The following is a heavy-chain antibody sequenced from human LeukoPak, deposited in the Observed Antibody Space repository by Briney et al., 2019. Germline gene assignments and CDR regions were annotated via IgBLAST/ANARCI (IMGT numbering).Heavy chain of an antibody. CDR1: GFTFSSYA. Sequence: GGSLRLSCAASGFTFSSYAMSWVRQAPGKGLEWVSAISGSGGSTYCADSVKGRFTISRDNSKNTLYLQMNSLRAEDTAVYYCAKDQRSSGWSFDYWGQGTLVTVSS. V-gene: IGHV3-23*01. CDR3: AKDQRSSGWSFDY. CDR2: ISGSGGST. D-gene: IGHD6-19*01. J-gene: IGHJ4*02.